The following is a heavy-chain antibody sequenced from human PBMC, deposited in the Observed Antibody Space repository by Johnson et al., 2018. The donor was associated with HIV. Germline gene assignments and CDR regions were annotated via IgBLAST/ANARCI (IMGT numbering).Heavy chain of an antibody. CDR1: GFSFGDYY. J-gene: IGHJ3*02. V-gene: IGHV3-11*01. CDR3: ARDEYTLRAAAWKSAFDI. CDR2: ISSDGSTI. D-gene: IGHD6-13*01. Sequence: QLVESGGGLVKPGGSLRLSCAASGFSFGDYYMSWIRQAPGKGLEWISYISSDGSTIDYADSVKGRFIISRDKAKNSLYLQMNSLTAEDTAIYYCARDEYTLRAAAWKSAFDIWGQGTMVTVSS.